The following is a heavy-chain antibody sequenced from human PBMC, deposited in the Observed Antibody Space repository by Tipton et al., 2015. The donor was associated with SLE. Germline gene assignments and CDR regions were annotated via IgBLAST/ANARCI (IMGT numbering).Heavy chain of an antibody. CDR2: IYTSGST. D-gene: IGHD6-13*01. V-gene: IGHV4-61*02. J-gene: IGHJ4*02. Sequence: LRLSCTVSGGSISRGSYYWSWIRQPAGKGLEWIGRIYTSGSTNYNPSLKSRVTISVDTSKNQFSLRLRSVTAADTAVYYCASHSSSWFLDYWGQGTLVTVSS. CDR3: ASHSSSWFLDY. CDR1: GGSISRGSYY.